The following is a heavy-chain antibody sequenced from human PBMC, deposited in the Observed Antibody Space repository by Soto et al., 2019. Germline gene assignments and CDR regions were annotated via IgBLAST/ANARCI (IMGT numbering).Heavy chain of an antibody. CDR1: GFILSTHD. V-gene: IGHV3-13*01. CDR2: IGTLGDT. J-gene: IGHJ5*02. D-gene: IGHD3-9*01. Sequence: QLVASGGGLVQPGGSLRLSCVASGFILSTHDLHCVRDTPGEGLEWVSGIGTLGDTFYGASVKGRSTISRENAKNSLYLEMNSLSVGDTAVYYCVRGRSFDFASTPPPTFGTWGQGTLVTVSS. CDR3: VRGRSFDFASTPPPTFGT.